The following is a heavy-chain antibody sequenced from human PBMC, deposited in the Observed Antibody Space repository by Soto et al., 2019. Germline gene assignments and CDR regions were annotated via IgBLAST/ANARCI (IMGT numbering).Heavy chain of an antibody. CDR3: ARDRDYSNYFEY. D-gene: IGHD4-4*01. Sequence: SETLSLTCTVSGGSISSYYWSWIRQPPGKGLEWIGYIYYSGSTNYNPSLKSRVTISVDMSKNQFSLKLSSVSAADTAVYYCARDRDYSNYFEYWGQGALVTVSS. CDR2: IYYSGST. J-gene: IGHJ4*02. V-gene: IGHV4-59*01. CDR1: GGSISSYY.